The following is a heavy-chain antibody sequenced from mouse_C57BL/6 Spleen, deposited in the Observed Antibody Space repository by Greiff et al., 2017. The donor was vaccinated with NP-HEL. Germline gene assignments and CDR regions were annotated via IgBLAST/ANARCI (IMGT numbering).Heavy chain of an antibody. CDR3: ARDYGNYEDYAMDY. Sequence: VQLKQSGPGLVKPSQSLSLTCSVTGYSITSGYYWNWIRQFPGNKLEWMGYISYDGSNNYNPSLKNRISITRDTSKNQFFLKLNSVTTEDTATYYCARDYGNYEDYAMDYWGQGTSVTVSS. J-gene: IGHJ4*01. D-gene: IGHD2-1*01. CDR1: GYSITSGYY. V-gene: IGHV3-6*01. CDR2: ISYDGSN.